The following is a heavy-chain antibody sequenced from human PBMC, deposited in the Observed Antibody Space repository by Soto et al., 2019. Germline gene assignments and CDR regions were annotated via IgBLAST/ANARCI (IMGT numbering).Heavy chain of an antibody. CDR2: INAGNGNT. J-gene: IGHJ4*02. CDR1: GYRLTGYG. D-gene: IGHD1-20*01. CDR3: ARERYTFSLDQ. V-gene: IGHV1-3*01. Sequence: GASVKVSCKASGYRLTGYGMHRVRQAPGQRLEWMGWINAGNGNTKYSQKFQGRVTITRDTSASTAYMELSNLRSEDTAVYYCARERYTFSLDQWGQGTLVTVSS.